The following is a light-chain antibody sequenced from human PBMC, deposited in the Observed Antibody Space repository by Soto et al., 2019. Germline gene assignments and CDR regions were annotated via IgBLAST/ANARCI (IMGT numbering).Light chain of an antibody. CDR1: GSVLYKSNNKNH. J-gene: IGKJ4*01. CDR3: QQYYSTPPT. Sequence: DTVMTHSPDSLAVSRGERATLPSKCSGSVLYKSNNKNHLAWYQQKPGQPPQLIIYWASTRESGVPERFSGSGSGTDFTLTISSLQAEDVAVYYCQQYYSTPPTFGGGTKVDI. CDR2: WAS. V-gene: IGKV4-1*01.